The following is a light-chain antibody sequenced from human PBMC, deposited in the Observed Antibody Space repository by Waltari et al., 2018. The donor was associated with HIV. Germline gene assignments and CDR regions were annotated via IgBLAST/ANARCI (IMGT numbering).Light chain of an antibody. J-gene: IGKJ1*01. CDR1: QSVLSSSNNKNY. Sequence: DIVMTQSPDSLAVSLGERATINCKSSQSVLSSSNNKNYLSWYQQKPGQPPKLLIYWASTRESGVPARFSGSGSGTDFTLTISSLQAEDVAVYYCQQHYSTPWTFGQGTKVEIK. CDR3: QQHYSTPWT. CDR2: WAS. V-gene: IGKV4-1*01.